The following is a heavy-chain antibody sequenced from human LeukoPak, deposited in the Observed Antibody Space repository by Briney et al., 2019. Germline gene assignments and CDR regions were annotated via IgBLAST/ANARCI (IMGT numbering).Heavy chain of an antibody. CDR2: MHAGNGNT. D-gene: IGHD2-21*02. V-gene: IGHV1-2*02. CDR3: AREGSYCVGGDCYCFDF. J-gene: IGHJ4*02. Sequence: ASVKVSCKASGYRFISHYLHWVRRAPGQGPEWRGWMHAGNGNTRYPEKFDGRVTMTRDTSTNTAYMDLSSLRSDDTAVYYCAREGSYCVGGDCYCFDFWGQGTLVTVAS. CDR1: GYRFISHY.